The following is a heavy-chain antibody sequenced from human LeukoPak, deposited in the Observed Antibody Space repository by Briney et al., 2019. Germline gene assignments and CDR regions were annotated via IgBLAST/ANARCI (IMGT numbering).Heavy chain of an antibody. CDR1: GYTFAGYY. Sequence: ASVTVSCKASGYTFAGYYVHWVRQAPGQGLEWMGWIKPNSGGTQYAQRFRGRVTMTRDTSITTAYMELTGLRSDDTAVYFCASAESHDYGETWGQGTLVTVSS. D-gene: IGHD4-17*01. J-gene: IGHJ4*02. CDR2: IKPNSGGT. V-gene: IGHV1-2*02. CDR3: ASAESHDYGET.